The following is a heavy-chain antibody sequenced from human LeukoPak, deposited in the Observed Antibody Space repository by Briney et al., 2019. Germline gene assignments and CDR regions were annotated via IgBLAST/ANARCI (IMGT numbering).Heavy chain of an antibody. V-gene: IGHV1-2*02. Sequence: GASVKVSCKASGYTFTGFYMHWVRQAPGQGLEWMGWINPDSGDTDYAQQFQGRVTMTRDTSINTAYVELSSLRSDDTAVYYCARDWLLRYSEGGLDYWGQGSLVTVSS. CDR2: INPDSGDT. CDR3: ARDWLLRYSEGGLDY. CDR1: GYTFTGFY. D-gene: IGHD3-9*01. J-gene: IGHJ4*02.